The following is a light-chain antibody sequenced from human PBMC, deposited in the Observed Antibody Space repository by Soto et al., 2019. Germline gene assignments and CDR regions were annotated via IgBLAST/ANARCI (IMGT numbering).Light chain of an antibody. J-gene: IGKJ1*01. CDR1: QSLSSSY. V-gene: IGKV3-20*01. Sequence: ETVLTQSPATLSLSPGEGATLSCRASQSLSSSYLAWYQQKPGQAPRLLIYGASSRATGIPDRFSGSGSGTDFTLTISRLEPEDFAVYYCQQYAGSRTFGQGTKVDIK. CDR3: QQYAGSRT. CDR2: GAS.